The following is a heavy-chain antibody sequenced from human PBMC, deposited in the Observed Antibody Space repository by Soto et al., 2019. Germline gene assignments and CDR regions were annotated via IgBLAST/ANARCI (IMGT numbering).Heavy chain of an antibody. CDR3: AGHGGYSY. J-gene: IGHJ4*02. CDR1: GFSLRTNG. CDR2: ILGSGGDT. Sequence: LRLSCAATGFSLRTNGMSWFRQAPWKGLEWVSSILGSGGDTYYADSLKGRFTISRDNSKNTLYLQLNSLGAEDTALYYCAGHGGYSYLGQGTLVTVSS. D-gene: IGHD2-15*01. V-gene: IGHV3-23*01.